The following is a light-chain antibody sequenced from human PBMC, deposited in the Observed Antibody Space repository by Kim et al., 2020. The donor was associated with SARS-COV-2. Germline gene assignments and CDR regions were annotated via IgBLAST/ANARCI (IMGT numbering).Light chain of an antibody. CDR2: GAS. V-gene: IGKV3-20*01. CDR3: QQFVTPPYT. CDR1: QSIGSNY. J-gene: IGKJ2*01. Sequence: LSPGESAPPSSRARQSIGSNYLAWYQHRPGQAPRLLIYGASTRATSIPDRFSSSGSGTDFSLTISRLDPEDAAVYYCQQFVTPPYTFGQGTKLEI.